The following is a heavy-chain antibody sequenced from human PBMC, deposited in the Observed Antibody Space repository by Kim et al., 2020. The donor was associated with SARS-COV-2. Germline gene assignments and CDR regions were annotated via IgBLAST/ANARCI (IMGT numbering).Heavy chain of an antibody. D-gene: IGHD3-10*02. V-gene: IGHV3-73*01. J-gene: IGHJ4*02. CDR1: GFTFSDSG. CDR3: LRNVPEGIAPRD. CDR2: INNKANRYAT. Sequence: GGSLRLSCAASGFTFSDSGIHWVRQASGKGLEWVGRINNKANRYATEYGASVKGRFTSFRDDSKNTAYLQMNSLKIEDTAVYYCLRNVPEGIAPRDWGQGTLVTVSS.